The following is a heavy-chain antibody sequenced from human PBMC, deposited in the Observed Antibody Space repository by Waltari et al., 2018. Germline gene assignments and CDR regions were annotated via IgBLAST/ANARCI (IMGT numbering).Heavy chain of an antibody. V-gene: IGHV1-69*01. CDR3: ARGKEPHYYYYMDV. D-gene: IGHD1-1*01. J-gene: IGHJ6*03. CDR1: GGTFSSYA. CDR2: SIPILGTE. Sequence: QVQLVQSGAEVKKPGSSVKVSCKASGGTFSSYAISWVRQAPGQGLEWMGGSIPILGTENGARKFQGRVTITADESTGTAYMELSSLRSEDTAVYYCARGKEPHYYYYMDVWGKGTTVTVSS.